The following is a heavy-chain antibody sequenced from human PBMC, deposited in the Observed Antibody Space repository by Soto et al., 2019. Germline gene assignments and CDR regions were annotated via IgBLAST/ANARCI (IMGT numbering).Heavy chain of an antibody. J-gene: IGHJ4*02. CDR2: IYWDDDK. CDR1: GFSLTTREVG. Sequence: QITLKESGPTLVKPTQTLTLTCSFSGFSLTTREVGVGWIRQPPGKALEWLALIYWDDDKRYDPSLKSRLAITKDTSKNQVVLTMTNMDPVDTATYYCARHAEYYTSAHYRNWAQGTLVTVSS. CDR3: ARHAEYYTSAHYRN. D-gene: IGHD3-22*01. V-gene: IGHV2-5*05.